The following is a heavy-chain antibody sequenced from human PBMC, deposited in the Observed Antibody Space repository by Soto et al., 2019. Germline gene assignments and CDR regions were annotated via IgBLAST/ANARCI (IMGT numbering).Heavy chain of an antibody. CDR3: XXXXXXXXXFREFDH. D-gene: IGHD3-10*01. J-gene: IGHJ4*02. V-gene: IGHV1-18*01. CDR2: ISGYHGDT. Sequence: QIQLVQSGAEVKKPGASVKVSCKAYGYTFSTSGISWVRQAAGQGLEWMGWISGYHGDTKYAQRLQGRVTMSTDTXXXXXXXXXXXXXXXXXXXXXXXXXXXXXXXFREFDHWGQGTLVTVSS. CDR1: GYTFSTSG.